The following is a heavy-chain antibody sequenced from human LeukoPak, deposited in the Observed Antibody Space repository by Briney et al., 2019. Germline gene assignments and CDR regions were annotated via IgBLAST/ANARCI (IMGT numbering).Heavy chain of an antibody. CDR2: IYHSGST. CDR3: ARGLRGIMIRGAITDLNWFDA. D-gene: IGHD3-10*01. J-gene: IGHJ5*02. Sequence: SETLSLTCTVSGGSISSGDYYWTWIRQPPGKGLEWIGYIYHSGSTHYNSSLKSRLTISVDTSKNQFSLKLSSVTTADTAVYYCARGLRGIMIRGAITDLNWFDAWGQGTLVIVSS. CDR1: GGSISSGDYY. V-gene: IGHV4-30-4*01.